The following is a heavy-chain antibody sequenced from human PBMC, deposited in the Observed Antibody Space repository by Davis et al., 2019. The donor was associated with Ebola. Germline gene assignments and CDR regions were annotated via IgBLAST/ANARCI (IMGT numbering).Heavy chain of an antibody. V-gene: IGHV3-64D*08. J-gene: IGHJ6*02. CDR3: VKGDIVVVPAAIPDYYYYYGMDV. CDR1: GFTFSGSA. Sequence: GESLKISCAASGFTFSGSAMHWVRQAPGKGLEYVSAISSNGGSTYYADSVKGRFTISRDNSKNTLYLQMSSLRAEDTAVYYCVKGDIVVVPAAIPDYYYYYGMDVWGQGTTVTVSS. D-gene: IGHD2-2*01. CDR2: ISSNGGST.